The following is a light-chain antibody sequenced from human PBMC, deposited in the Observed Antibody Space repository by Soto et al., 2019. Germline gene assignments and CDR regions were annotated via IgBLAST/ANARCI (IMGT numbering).Light chain of an antibody. CDR2: EVT. V-gene: IGLV2-14*01. J-gene: IGLJ1*01. CDR3: SSYTSINTLYV. CDR1: SSDGGNYNY. Sequence: QSVLAQPASVSGSPGQSITVSCTGTSSDGGNYNYVSWYQQHPGKAPKPMIYEVTNRPSGVSNRFSGSKSGNTASLTISGLQAEDEADYYCSSYTSINTLYVFGTGTKVTVL.